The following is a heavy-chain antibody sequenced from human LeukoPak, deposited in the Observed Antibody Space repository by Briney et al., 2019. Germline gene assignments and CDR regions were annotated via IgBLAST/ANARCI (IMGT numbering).Heavy chain of an antibody. V-gene: IGHV3-21*01. Sequence: GGSLRLSCAASGFTFSSYNMNWVRQAPGKGLEWVSSISSSSSYIYYADSVKGRFTISRDNAKNSLYLQMNSLRAEDTAVYYCARDLGSGWYYFDYWGQGTLVTVSS. CDR3: ARDLGSGWYYFDY. J-gene: IGHJ4*02. D-gene: IGHD6-19*01. CDR1: GFTFSSYN. CDR2: ISSSSSYI.